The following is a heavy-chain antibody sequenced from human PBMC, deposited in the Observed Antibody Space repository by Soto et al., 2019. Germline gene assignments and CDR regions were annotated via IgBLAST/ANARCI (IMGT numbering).Heavy chain of an antibody. Sequence: PGGSLRLSCAAYGFSFSSYSMNWVRQAPGKGLEWVSSISSGSSYIYYADSVKGRFTISRDNAKNSLYLQMNSLTAEDTAVYYCARDTFQKSAIYWGQGTLVTVSS. CDR1: GFSFSSYS. V-gene: IGHV3-21*01. CDR3: ARDTFQKSAIY. CDR2: ISSGSSYI. D-gene: IGHD6-25*01. J-gene: IGHJ4*02.